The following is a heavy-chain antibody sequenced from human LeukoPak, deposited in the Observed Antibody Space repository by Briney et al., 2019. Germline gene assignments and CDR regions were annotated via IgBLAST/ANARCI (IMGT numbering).Heavy chain of an antibody. CDR1: GYTFTSYG. J-gene: IGHJ5*02. CDR3: AREGSSSWYGDNWFDP. CDR2: ISAYNGNT. Sequence: ASVKVSCKASGYTFTSYGISWVRQAPGQGLEWMGWISAYNGNTNYAQKLQGRVTMTTDTSTSTAYMELRSLRSDDTAVYYCAREGSSSWYGDNWFDPWGQGTLVTVSS. V-gene: IGHV1-18*01. D-gene: IGHD6-13*01.